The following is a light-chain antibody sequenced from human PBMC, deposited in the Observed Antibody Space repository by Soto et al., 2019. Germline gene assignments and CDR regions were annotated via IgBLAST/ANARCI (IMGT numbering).Light chain of an antibody. CDR2: LGS. J-gene: IGKJ4*01. CDR1: QSLLHSDGYNY. CDR3: MQALRPPLT. Sequence: DIVMTQSPLSLPVTPGEPASISCRSSQSLLHSDGYNYLDWYLEKPGQSPQLLIYLGSSRASGVPDRFSGSGSGTDFTLKISRVEAEDVGIYSCMQALRPPLTFGGGTKVEIK. V-gene: IGKV2-28*01.